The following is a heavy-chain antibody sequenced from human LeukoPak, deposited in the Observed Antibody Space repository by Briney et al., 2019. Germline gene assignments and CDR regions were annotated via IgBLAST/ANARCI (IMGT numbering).Heavy chain of an antibody. D-gene: IGHD6-13*01. J-gene: IGHJ6*03. CDR3: ARNLTAATPTGYYYYYMDV. Sequence: ASVKVSCKASGYTFTSYGISWGRQAPGKGLEGRGGTSAYNGNTNYAQKLQGRVTMTTDTSTSTAYMELRSLRSYDTAVYYCARNLTAATPTGYYYYYMDVWGKGTTVTVSS. V-gene: IGHV1-18*01. CDR1: GYTFTSYG. CDR2: TSAYNGNT.